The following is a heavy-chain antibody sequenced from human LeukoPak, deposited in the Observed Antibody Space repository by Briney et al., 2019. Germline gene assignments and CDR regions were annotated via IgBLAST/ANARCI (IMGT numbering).Heavy chain of an antibody. CDR2: SEGDDSTT. Sequence: GGSLRLSCAASGFTVGRNWMHWVRQAPGKGLVWVSRSEGDDSTTTYADSVKGRFTVSRDTAKNTLYLQMNSLRAEDTAVYYCARRPYSSSSGAYNGFDPWGQGTLVTVSS. J-gene: IGHJ5*02. D-gene: IGHD6-6*01. CDR1: GFTVGRNW. V-gene: IGHV3-74*03. CDR3: ARRPYSSSSGAYNGFDP.